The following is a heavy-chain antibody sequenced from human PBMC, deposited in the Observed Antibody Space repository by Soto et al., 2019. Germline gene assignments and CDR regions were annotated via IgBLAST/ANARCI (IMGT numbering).Heavy chain of an antibody. D-gene: IGHD3-22*01. CDR3: ASPSYDSSGYRPPFFDY. J-gene: IGHJ4*02. Sequence: SVKVSCKASGGTFSSYAISWVRQAPGQGLEWMGGIIPIFGTANYAQKFQGRVTITADESTSTAYMELSSLRSEDTAVYYCASPSYDSSGYRPPFFDYWGQGTLVTVSS. V-gene: IGHV1-69*13. CDR2: IIPIFGTA. CDR1: GGTFSSYA.